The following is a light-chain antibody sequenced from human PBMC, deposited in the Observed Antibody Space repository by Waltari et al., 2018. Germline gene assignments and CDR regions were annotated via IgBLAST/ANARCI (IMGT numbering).Light chain of an antibody. J-gene: IGKJ4*01. CDR3: QHVYSYPVT. CDR1: QGLSVY. CDR2: GAS. Sequence: DIQLTQSPSFLSASVGDRVTFTCRASQGLSVYLAWYKKQQNKAPKLLIDGASTLQSGVPSRFSGGKSGTEFTLTISSLQPEDFATYVCQHVYSYPVTFGGGTTVDI. V-gene: IGKV1-9*01.